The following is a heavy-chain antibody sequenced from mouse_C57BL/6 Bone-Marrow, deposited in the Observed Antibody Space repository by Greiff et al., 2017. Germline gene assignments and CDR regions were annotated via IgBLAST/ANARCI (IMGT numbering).Heavy chain of an antibody. J-gene: IGHJ1*03. V-gene: IGHV1-69*01. Sequence: QVQLQQPGAELVMPGASVKLSCKASGYTFTSSWMHWVKHRPGQGLEWIGEIDPSDSYTNYNQKFKGKSTLTVDKSSSTAYMQLSSLTSEDSAVYYCASADYYYGSSYCYWYFDVWGTGTTVTVSS. D-gene: IGHD1-1*01. CDR2: IDPSDSYT. CDR1: GYTFTSSW. CDR3: ASADYYYGSSYCYWYFDV.